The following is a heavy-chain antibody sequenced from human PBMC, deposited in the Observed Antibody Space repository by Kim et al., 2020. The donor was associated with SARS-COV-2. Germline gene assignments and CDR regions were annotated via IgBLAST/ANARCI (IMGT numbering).Heavy chain of an antibody. CDR1: GFTFSDYY. Sequence: GGSLRLSCAASGFTFSDYYMSWIRQAPGKGLEWVSYISSSSSYTNYADSVKGRFTISRDNAKNSLYLQMNSLRAEDTAVYYCARWAYCSGGSYSDYGCRYNWFDPWGQGTLVTVSS. J-gene: IGHJ5*02. V-gene: IGHV3-11*03. CDR2: ISSSSSYT. D-gene: IGHD2-15*01. CDR3: ARWAYCSGGSYSDYGCRYNWFDP.